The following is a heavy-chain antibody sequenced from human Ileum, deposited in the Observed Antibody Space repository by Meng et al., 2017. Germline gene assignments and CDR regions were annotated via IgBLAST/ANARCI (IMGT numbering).Heavy chain of an antibody. CDR2: ISHSGSA. CDR3: ARHGGYSQDF. J-gene: IGHJ4*02. D-gene: IGHD4-23*01. Sequence: QVQLQEAGPGPVRPSVTLSLTCAVSSGSISSNTYWSWVRQPPGKGLEWIGQISHSGSAYYNPSLKSRVTMSVDKSKSQFSLMLTSVTAADTAIYYCARHGGYSQDFWGQGTLVTVSS. V-gene: IGHV4-4*02. CDR1: SGSISSNTY.